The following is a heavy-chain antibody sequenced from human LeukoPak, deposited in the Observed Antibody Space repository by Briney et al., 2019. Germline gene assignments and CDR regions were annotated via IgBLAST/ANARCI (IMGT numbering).Heavy chain of an antibody. V-gene: IGHV3-48*03. Sequence: GGSLRLSCAASGFTFSSYEMNWVRQAPGKGLEWVSYISSSGSTIYYADSVKGRFTISRDNAKNSLYLRMNSLRAEDTAVYYCARDQATYYDFWSGPDTRYWYFDLWGRGTLVTVSS. CDR1: GFTFSSYE. CDR2: ISSSGSTI. D-gene: IGHD3-3*01. J-gene: IGHJ2*01. CDR3: ARDQATYYDFWSGPDTRYWYFDL.